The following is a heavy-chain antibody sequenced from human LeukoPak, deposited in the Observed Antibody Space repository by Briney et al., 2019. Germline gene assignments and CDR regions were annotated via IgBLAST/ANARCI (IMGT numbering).Heavy chain of an antibody. Sequence: ASVKVSCKASGYTFTSYYMHWVRQAPGQGLEWMGIINPSGGSTSYAQKFQGRATMTRDMSTSTVYMELSSLRSEDTAVYYCARSGVRGVIKYYFDYWGQGTLVTVSS. CDR1: GYTFTSYY. J-gene: IGHJ4*02. D-gene: IGHD3-10*01. CDR2: INPSGGST. CDR3: ARSGVRGVIKYYFDY. V-gene: IGHV1-46*01.